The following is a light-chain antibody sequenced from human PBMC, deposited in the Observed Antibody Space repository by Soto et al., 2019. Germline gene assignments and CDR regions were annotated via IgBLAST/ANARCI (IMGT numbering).Light chain of an antibody. CDR3: QQRHNWLT. V-gene: IGKV3-11*01. J-gene: IGKJ4*01. CDR1: QSVGTY. CDR2: EAS. Sequence: EIVLTQSPATLSLSPGERATLSCRASQSVGTYLAWYQQKPGQAPRLLIYEASNRATGIPARFSGSGSGTDFTLTISSLEPEDFAVYYCQQRHNWLTFGGGTKVEIK.